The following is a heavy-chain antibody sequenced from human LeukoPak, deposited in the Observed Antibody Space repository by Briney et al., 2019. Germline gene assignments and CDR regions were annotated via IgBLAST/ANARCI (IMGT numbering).Heavy chain of an antibody. CDR3: ARVKASSLANYFDY. D-gene: IGHD6-13*01. J-gene: IGHJ4*02. CDR2: ISYDGNNK. Sequence: PGGSLRLSCAASGFTFSGYGMHWVRQAPGKGLEWVALISYDGNNKYYADSVKGRFTISRDNSKNTLYLQMNSLRAEDTAVYYCARVKASSLANYFDYWGQGTLVTVSS. CDR1: GFTFSGYG. V-gene: IGHV3-30*03.